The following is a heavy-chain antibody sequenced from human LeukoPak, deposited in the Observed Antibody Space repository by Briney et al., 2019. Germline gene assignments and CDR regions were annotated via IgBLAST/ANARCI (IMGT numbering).Heavy chain of an antibody. Sequence: PSETLSLTCTVSGDSISIGSYYWSWLRQPAGKGLGWIGHMNTTGSTKYNPSLKSRVTISVDTSNNQFSLKLSSVTAADTAVYYCARDWDFWGQGTLVTVSS. CDR3: ARDWDF. CDR1: GDSISIGSYY. V-gene: IGHV4-61*09. J-gene: IGHJ4*02. CDR2: MNTTGST.